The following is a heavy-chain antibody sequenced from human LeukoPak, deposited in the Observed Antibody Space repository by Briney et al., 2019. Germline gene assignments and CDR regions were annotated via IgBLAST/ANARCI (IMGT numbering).Heavy chain of an antibody. CDR1: GYSISSGYY. D-gene: IGHD6-19*01. CDR3: ARHRYSSGQDY. CDR2: IYHSGST. V-gene: IGHV4-38-2*01. J-gene: IGHJ4*02. Sequence: SETLSLTCAVSGYSISSGYYWGWIRQPPGKGLEWIGSIYHSGSTYYNPSLKSRVTISVDTSKNQFSLKLSSVTAPDTAVYYCARHRYSSGQDYWGQGTLVTVSS.